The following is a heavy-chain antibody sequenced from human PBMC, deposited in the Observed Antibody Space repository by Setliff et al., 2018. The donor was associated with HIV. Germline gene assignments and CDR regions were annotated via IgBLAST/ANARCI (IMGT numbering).Heavy chain of an antibody. CDR1: GCSVSSGSYY. D-gene: IGHD3-22*01. J-gene: IGHJ2*01. CDR3: ARDVLGYDSTGRFDL. CDR2: IYTSGST. Sequence: SETLSLPCTVSGCSVSSGSYYWSWIRQPAGKGLQWIGRIYTSGSTNYSASLKSRVTISVDTSKNQFSLKLTSVTAADTAVYYCARDVLGYDSTGRFDLWGRGTLVTSPQ. V-gene: IGHV4-61*02.